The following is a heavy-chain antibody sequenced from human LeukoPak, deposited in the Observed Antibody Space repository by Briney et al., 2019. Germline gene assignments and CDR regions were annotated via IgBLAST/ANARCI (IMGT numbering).Heavy chain of an antibody. CDR3: ARGHNGLEV. Sequence: QTGGSLRLSCKVSGLIFSTYWMTWVRQAPGKGLEWVATITRDGSEKYYMDSVKGRFTISRDNAKDSLCLQMNSLRAEDTAVYYCARGHNGLEVWGRGTTVTVFS. CDR2: ITRDGSEK. V-gene: IGHV3-7*05. J-gene: IGHJ6*02. CDR1: GLIFSTYW.